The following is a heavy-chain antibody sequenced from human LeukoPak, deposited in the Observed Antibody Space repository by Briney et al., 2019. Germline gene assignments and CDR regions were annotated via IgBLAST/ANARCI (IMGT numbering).Heavy chain of an antibody. CDR1: GFTLSSYN. V-gene: IGHV3-21*01. CDR2: ISWRSSDI. D-gene: IGHD3-9*01. Sequence: GGSLRLSCVASGFTLSSYNMKWVRQAPGKRLEWVSSISWRSSDIEYADSVKGRFTISRDNSKNTLYLHMNSLRTEDTAVYFCAKVFTGEASTWDTEYWAQGPRVTVSS. CDR3: AKVFTGEASTWDTEY. J-gene: IGHJ4*02.